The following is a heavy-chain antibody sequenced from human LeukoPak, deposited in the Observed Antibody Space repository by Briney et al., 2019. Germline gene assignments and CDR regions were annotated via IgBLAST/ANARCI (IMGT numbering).Heavy chain of an antibody. D-gene: IGHD6-13*01. CDR1: GGSISSYY. J-gene: IGHJ4*02. Sequence: SETLSLTCTVSGGSISSYYWSWIRQPAGRGLEWIGRFYSTGSTNYNPSLKSRVTMSVDTSKNQFSLRLRSVTAADTAVYYCARQIASAGTAGFDFWGQGALVTVSS. CDR2: FYSTGST. CDR3: ARQIASAGTAGFDF. V-gene: IGHV4-4*07.